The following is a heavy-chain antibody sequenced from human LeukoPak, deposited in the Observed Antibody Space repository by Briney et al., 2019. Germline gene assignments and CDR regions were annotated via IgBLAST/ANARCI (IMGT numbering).Heavy chain of an antibody. CDR2: IYYSGST. V-gene: IGHV4-59*01. D-gene: IGHD3-22*01. CDR3: ARGPYSSGYFNT. Sequence: PSETLSLTCTVSGGSISSYHWSWIRQPPGTGLEWTGYIYYSGSTNYNPSLKSPVTISVDTSKSQFSLKLNSVTAADTAVYYCARGPYSSGYFNTWGQGILVTVSS. J-gene: IGHJ4*02. CDR1: GGSISSYH.